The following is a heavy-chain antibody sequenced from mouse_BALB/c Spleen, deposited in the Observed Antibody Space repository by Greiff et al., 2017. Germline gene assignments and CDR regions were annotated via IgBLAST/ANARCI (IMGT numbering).Heavy chain of an antibody. CDR2: ISDGGSYT. CDR1: GFTFSDYY. Sequence: EVQVVESGGGLVKPGGSLKLSCAASGFTFSDYYMYWVRQTPEKRLEWVATISDGGSYTYYPDSVKGRFTISRDNAKNNLYLQMSSLKSEDTAMYYCARDPQGDWYFDVWGAGTTVTVSS. J-gene: IGHJ1*01. CDR3: ARDPQGDWYFDV. V-gene: IGHV5-4*02. D-gene: IGHD3-2*02.